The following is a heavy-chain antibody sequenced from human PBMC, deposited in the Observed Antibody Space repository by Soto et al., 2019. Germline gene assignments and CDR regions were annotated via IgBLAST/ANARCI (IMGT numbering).Heavy chain of an antibody. Sequence: ASVKVSLQASGYTFTSYYMHWVRQAPGQGREWRGIINPSGGSTSYAQKLQGRVTMTRDTSTSTVYMELSSLRSEDTAVYYCARVMHSSSWGYYYYYGMDVWGQGTTVTVSS. J-gene: IGHJ6*02. CDR1: GYTFTSYY. D-gene: IGHD6-13*01. CDR3: ARVMHSSSWGYYYYYGMDV. CDR2: INPSGGST. V-gene: IGHV1-46*01.